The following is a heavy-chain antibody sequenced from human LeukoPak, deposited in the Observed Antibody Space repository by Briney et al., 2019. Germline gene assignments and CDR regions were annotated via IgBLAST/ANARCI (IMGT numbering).Heavy chain of an antibody. Sequence: ASVKVSCKASGYTFTSYGISWVRQAPGQGPEWMGWISAYNGNTNYAQKLQGRVTMTTDTSTSTAYMELRSLRSDDTAVYYCARKWDAVVTPGFDYWGQGTLVTVSS. CDR2: ISAYNGNT. CDR3: ARKWDAVVTPGFDY. V-gene: IGHV1-18*01. CDR1: GYTFTSYG. J-gene: IGHJ4*02. D-gene: IGHD4-23*01.